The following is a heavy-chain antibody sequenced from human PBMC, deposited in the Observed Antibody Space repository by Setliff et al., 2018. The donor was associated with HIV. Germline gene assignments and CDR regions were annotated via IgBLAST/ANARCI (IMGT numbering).Heavy chain of an antibody. J-gene: IGHJ6*03. D-gene: IGHD3-10*01. CDR3: ARGKGFGAYYFIDV. V-gene: IGHV4-31*02. CDR2: NYHGGRT. Sequence: SETLSLTCTVSGDSLNSSTYYWTWIRQRPGKGLEWIGYNYHGGRTNFNPSLKSRLTISLDTSKNQFSLRPNSVTAADTAVYYCARGKGFGAYYFIDVWGEGTTVTVSS. CDR1: GDSLNSSTYY.